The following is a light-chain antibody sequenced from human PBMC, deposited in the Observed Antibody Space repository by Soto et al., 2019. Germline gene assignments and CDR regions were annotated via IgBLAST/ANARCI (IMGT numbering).Light chain of an antibody. V-gene: IGKV3-15*01. Sequence: EVMMTQSPATLSVSPGERATLSCRASQSVSRNLAWYQQKPGQAPRFLIYGASARATGIPARFSGSGSGTDFTLTISSLEPEDFAVYYCQQRSTFGQGTRLEIK. CDR1: QSVSRN. CDR3: QQRST. CDR2: GAS. J-gene: IGKJ5*01.